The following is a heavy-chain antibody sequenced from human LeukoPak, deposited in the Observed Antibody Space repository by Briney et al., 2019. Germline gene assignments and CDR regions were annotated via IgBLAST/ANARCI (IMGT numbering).Heavy chain of an antibody. CDR3: ARGGYFSFDC. V-gene: IGHV3-23*01. CDR2: ITANTRGSIT. CDR1: GFSFSTYD. D-gene: IGHD2/OR15-2a*01. J-gene: IGHJ4*02. Sequence: PGGSLRLSCVTSGFSFSTYDMSWVRQAPGKGLEWVSGITANTRGSITYYADSVKGRFTISRDSSKDTLYLQMNSLRAEDTAVYFCARGGYFSFDCWGQGTLVTVSS.